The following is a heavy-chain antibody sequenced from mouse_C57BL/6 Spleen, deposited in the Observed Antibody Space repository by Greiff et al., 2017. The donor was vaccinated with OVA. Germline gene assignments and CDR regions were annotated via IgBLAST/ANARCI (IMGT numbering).Heavy chain of an antibody. D-gene: IGHD1-1*01. V-gene: IGHV5-12*01. Sequence: EVQLVESGGGLVQPGGSLKLSCAASGFTFSDYYMYWVRQTPEKRLEWVAYISNGGGSTYYPDTVKGRFTISRDNAKNTLYLQMSRLKSEDTAMYYCARQGSLRDGYYYAMDYWGQGTSVTVSS. CDR1: GFTFSDYY. J-gene: IGHJ4*01. CDR3: ARQGSLRDGYYYAMDY. CDR2: ISNGGGST.